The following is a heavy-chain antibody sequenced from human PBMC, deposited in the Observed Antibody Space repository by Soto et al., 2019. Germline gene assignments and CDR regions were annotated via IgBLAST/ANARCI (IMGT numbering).Heavy chain of an antibody. Sequence: QVQLVQSGAEVKKPGASVKVSCKASGDTFTDYYIHWVRQAPGQGLEWMGTVNPSGGHTTYAQYFLGRMTMTRDTSTSTLYMELTSLTSEDTAVYYCARGGPVVVVTAALDYWGQGTLVTVSS. CDR3: ARGGPVVVVTAALDY. V-gene: IGHV1-46*01. CDR1: GDTFTDYY. CDR2: VNPSGGHT. J-gene: IGHJ4*02. D-gene: IGHD2-21*02.